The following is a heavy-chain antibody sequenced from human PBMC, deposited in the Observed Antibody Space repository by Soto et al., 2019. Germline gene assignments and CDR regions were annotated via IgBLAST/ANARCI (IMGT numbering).Heavy chain of an antibody. Sequence: SETLSLTCTVSGVSIISGGYYWILIRQHPGKGLEWIGYIYYSGSTYYNPSLKSRVTISVDTSKNQFSLKLSSVTAADTAVYYWAREVKMRTGACFDPSGKSTLVTVHS. D-gene: IGHD1-26*01. CDR3: AREVKMRTGACFDP. V-gene: IGHV4-31*03. CDR2: IYYSGST. CDR1: GVSIISGGYY. J-gene: IGHJ5*02.